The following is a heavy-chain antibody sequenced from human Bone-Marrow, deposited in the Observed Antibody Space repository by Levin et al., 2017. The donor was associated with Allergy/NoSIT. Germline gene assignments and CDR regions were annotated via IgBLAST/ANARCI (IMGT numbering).Heavy chain of an antibody. CDR3: ARAYCGDDCYFKSFDY. D-gene: IGHD2-21*02. V-gene: IGHV1-46*01. CDR1: GYTFTTNY. CDR2: INPSAYST. J-gene: IGHJ4*02. Sequence: GESLKISCTASGYTFTTNYIHWVRQAPGQGLEWMGVINPSAYSTSNAQKFQGRVTMTSDTSTSTVYMELSALRSEDTAVYYCARAYCGDDCYFKSFDYWGQGTLVTVSS.